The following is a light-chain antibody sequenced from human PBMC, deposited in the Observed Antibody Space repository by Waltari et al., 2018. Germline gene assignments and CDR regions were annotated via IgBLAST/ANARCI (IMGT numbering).Light chain of an antibody. V-gene: IGLV1-44*01. CDR3: AAWDDSLNGLV. J-gene: IGLJ3*02. CDR1: SSNIGSNT. Sequence: QSVLTQPPSASGTPGQRVTISCSGSSSNIGSNTVNWYQQLPGTAPKLLIYSNKQRPSGVPVLFSGSKSGTSASLAISGLQSEDEADYYCAAWDDSLNGLVFGGGTKLTVL. CDR2: SNK.